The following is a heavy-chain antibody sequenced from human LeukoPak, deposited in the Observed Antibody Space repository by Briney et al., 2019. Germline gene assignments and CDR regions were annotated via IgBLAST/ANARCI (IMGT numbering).Heavy chain of an antibody. CDR3: ARVQRTRLLLSYYYYYMDV. J-gene: IGHJ6*03. V-gene: IGHV4-38-2*02. CDR1: GYSISSGYY. CDR2: IYNSGST. D-gene: IGHD2-15*01. Sequence: TPSETLSLTCTVSGYSISSGYYWGWIRQPPGKGLEGIGSIYNSGSTYYNPSLKSRVTISVDTSKNQFSLKLRSVTAADTAVYYCARVQRTRLLLSYYYYYMDVWGKGTTVTVSS.